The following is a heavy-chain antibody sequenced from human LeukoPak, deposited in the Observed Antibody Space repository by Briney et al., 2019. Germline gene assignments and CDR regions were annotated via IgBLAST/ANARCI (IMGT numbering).Heavy chain of an antibody. CDR1: GGTFSSYA. V-gene: IGHV1-69*05. D-gene: IGHD1-7*01. CDR3: ARGPGTTKNWFDP. J-gene: IGHJ5*02. Sequence: GASVKVSCKASGGTFSSYAISWVRQAPGQGLEWMGRIIPIFGTANYAQKFQGRVTITTDESTSTAYMELSSLRSEDTAVYYCARGPGTTKNWFDPWGQGTLVTVSS. CDR2: IIPIFGTA.